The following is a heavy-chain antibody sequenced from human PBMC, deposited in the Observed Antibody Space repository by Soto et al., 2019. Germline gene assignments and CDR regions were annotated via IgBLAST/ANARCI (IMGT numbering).Heavy chain of an antibody. Sequence: GGSLRLSCAASGFTFSSYAMSWVRQAPGKGLEWVSAISGSGGSTYYADSVKGRFTISRDNSKNTLYLQMNSLRAEDTAVYYCAKVHMITFGGVIDXFDYWGQGTLVTVSS. CDR1: GFTFSSYA. CDR2: ISGSGGST. J-gene: IGHJ4*02. D-gene: IGHD3-16*02. CDR3: AKVHMITFGGVIDXFDY. V-gene: IGHV3-23*01.